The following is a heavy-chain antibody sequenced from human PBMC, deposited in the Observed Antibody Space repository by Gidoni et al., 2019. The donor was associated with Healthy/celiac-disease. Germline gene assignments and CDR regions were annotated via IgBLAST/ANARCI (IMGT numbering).Heavy chain of an antibody. CDR1: GGSISSSSYY. Sequence: QLQLQESGPGLVKPSETLSLTCTVSGGSISSSSYYWGWIRQPPGKGLEWIGSIYYSGSTYYNPSLKSRVTISVDTSKNQFSLKLSSVTAADTAVYYCASSSPGGDFWSGYYTGIGGFDYWGQGTLVTVSS. J-gene: IGHJ4*02. CDR3: ASSSPGGDFWSGYYTGIGGFDY. D-gene: IGHD3-3*01. V-gene: IGHV4-39*01. CDR2: IYYSGST.